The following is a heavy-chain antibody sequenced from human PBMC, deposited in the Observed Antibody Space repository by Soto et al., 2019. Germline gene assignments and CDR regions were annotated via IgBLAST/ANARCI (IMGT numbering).Heavy chain of an antibody. V-gene: IGHV3-23*01. Sequence: PGGSLRLSCAASGFTFSSYAMSWVRQAPGKGLEWVSAVSASGTTTNYADSVKGRFTISRDNSKNTLSLQMNSLRAEDTALYYCAKGGVGVSMGRVLLRSFDFWGQGILVTVS. CDR1: GFTFSSYA. J-gene: IGHJ5*01. D-gene: IGHD1-26*01. CDR2: VSASGTTT. CDR3: AKGGVGVSMGRVLLRSFDF.